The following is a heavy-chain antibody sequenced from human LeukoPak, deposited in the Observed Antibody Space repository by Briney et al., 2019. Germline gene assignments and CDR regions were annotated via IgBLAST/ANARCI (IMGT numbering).Heavy chain of an antibody. Sequence: GGSLRLSCAASGFTFSSYDMHWVRQATGKGLEWVSAIGTAGDTYYPGSVKGRFTISRENAKNSLYLQMNSLRAGDTAVYYCARVQGLDFRWYFDLWGRGTLVPVSS. V-gene: IGHV3-13*01. CDR3: ARVQGLDFRWYFDL. CDR1: GFTFSSYD. CDR2: IGTAGDT. J-gene: IGHJ2*01.